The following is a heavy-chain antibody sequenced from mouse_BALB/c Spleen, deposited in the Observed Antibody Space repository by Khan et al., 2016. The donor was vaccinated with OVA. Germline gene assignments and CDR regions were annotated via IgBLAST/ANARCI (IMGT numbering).Heavy chain of an antibody. CDR3: ARDEVLYYFDY. CDR1: GYIFNSYW. J-gene: IGHJ2*01. CDR2: IYPETDYT. V-gene: IGHV1-76*01. Sequence: QVQLKESGAELVRPGTSAKLSCKTSGYIFNSYWLHWVKQRSGQGIEWIARIYPETDYTYYNEKFKDKATLTADNSYSTAYLQLSSLQSEDSTVLFGARDEVLYYFDYWGQGTTLTVSS.